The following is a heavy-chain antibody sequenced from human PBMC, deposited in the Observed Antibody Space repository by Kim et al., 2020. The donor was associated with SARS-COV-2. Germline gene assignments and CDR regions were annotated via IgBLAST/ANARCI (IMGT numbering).Heavy chain of an antibody. D-gene: IGHD3-22*01. V-gene: IGHV7-4-1*02. CDR3: ARDLKDDSRGYYYGFYYYYGMDV. CDR1: GYTFTSYA. Sequence: ASVKVSCKASGYTFTSYAMNWVRQAPGQGLEWMGWINTNTGNPTYAQGFTGRFVFSLDTPVSTAYLQISSLKAEDTAVYYCARDLKDDSRGYYYGFYYYYGMDVWGQGNTFTVSS. CDR2: INTNTGNP. J-gene: IGHJ6*02.